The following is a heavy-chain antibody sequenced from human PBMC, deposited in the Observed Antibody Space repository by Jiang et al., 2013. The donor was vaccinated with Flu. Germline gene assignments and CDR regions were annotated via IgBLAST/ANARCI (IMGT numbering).Heavy chain of an antibody. CDR3: ATDGGHHDLNH. J-gene: IGHJ1*01. CDR2: IIPNSGVT. Sequence: EVKKPGASVKVSCTTSGYPFTGVYIHWVRQAPGQGLEWMGRIIPNSGVTISTQKFQGRLTMTRDISFSTAYMELTGLTSDDTAVYYCATDGGHHDLNHWGRGTLVTVSS. CDR1: GYPFTGVY. V-gene: IGHV1-2*06. D-gene: IGHD3-16*01.